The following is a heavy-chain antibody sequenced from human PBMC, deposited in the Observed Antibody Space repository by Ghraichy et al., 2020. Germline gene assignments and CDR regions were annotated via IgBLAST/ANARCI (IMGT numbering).Heavy chain of an antibody. CDR1: GYTFSRYG. J-gene: IGHJ4*02. Sequence: ASVKVSCRASGYTFSRYGVSWGRQAPGQGLEWMGYISGLNGNTNYAQKLQGRVTMTTEKSTSTAYMEQRSLRSDDTAVYYCARELAYSGRWSYQLDYWGQGTLVTVSS. D-gene: IGHD6-13*01. V-gene: IGHV1-18*04. CDR3: ARELAYSGRWSYQLDY. CDR2: ISGLNGNT.